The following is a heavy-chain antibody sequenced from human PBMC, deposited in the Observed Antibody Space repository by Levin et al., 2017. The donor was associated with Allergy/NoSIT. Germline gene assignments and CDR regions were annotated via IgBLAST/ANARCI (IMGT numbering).Heavy chain of an antibody. V-gene: IGHV4-39*07. D-gene: IGHD2-15*01. Sequence: TSETLSLTCTVSGGSISSSIYYWGWIRQPPGKGLEWIGSIYYSGTTYYNPSLKSRVTISVDTSKNQFSLKLSSVTAADTAVYYCARDQAGTSGPIEWFDPWGQGTLVTVSS. J-gene: IGHJ5*02. CDR2: IYYSGTT. CDR3: ARDQAGTSGPIEWFDP. CDR1: GGSISSSIYY.